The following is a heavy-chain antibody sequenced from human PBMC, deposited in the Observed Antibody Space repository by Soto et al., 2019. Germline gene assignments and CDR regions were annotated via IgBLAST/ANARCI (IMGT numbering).Heavy chain of an antibody. CDR3: ARESGYWGGIDY. CDR1: GGTFSSYT. D-gene: IGHD2-8*02. CDR2: IIPILGIA. Sequence: QVQLVQSGAEVKKPGSSVKVSCKASGGTFSSYTISWVRQAPGQGLEWMGRIIPILGIANYAQKFQGRVTITADQCTSTAYMELSSLRSEDTAVYYCARESGYWGGIDYWGQGTLVTVSS. V-gene: IGHV1-69*08. J-gene: IGHJ4*02.